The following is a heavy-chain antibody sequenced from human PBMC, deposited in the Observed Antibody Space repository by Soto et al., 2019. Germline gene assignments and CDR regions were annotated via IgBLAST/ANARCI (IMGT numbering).Heavy chain of an antibody. CDR2: ITGSGASI. CDR3: VRGSRDSYPGSRIFDL. CDR1: GFTFSSYS. V-gene: IGHV3-21*06. J-gene: IGHJ4*02. Sequence: EVQLVESGGGLVKPGGSLRLSCAASGFTFSSYSMNWVRQAPGKGLEWVSSITGSGASIYYADSMKGRFTISRDNAKNLLYLQMNSLTVEDRAVYYCVRGSRDSYPGSRIFDLWGRGTRVTVSS. D-gene: IGHD3-10*01.